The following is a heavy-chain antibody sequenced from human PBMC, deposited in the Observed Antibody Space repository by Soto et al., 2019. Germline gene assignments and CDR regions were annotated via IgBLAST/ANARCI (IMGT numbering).Heavy chain of an antibody. CDR3: ARGRGLYNSGRSQLDS. CDR1: GDSFTKYT. V-gene: IGHV1-69*01. D-gene: IGHD1-1*01. J-gene: IGHJ4*02. Sequence: QVQVVQSGAEVKEPGSSVRVSCKASGDSFTKYTVNWVRQAPRQGLEWMGGIIPRFGTTNYAPTLQDRVTITADASMNTVYMELSSLRSDDTALYYCARGRGLYNSGRSQLDSWGQGTLVTVSS. CDR2: IIPRFGTT.